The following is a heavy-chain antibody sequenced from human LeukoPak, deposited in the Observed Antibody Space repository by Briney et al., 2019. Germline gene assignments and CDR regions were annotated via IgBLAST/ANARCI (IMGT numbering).Heavy chain of an antibody. V-gene: IGHV4-31*03. CDR1: GGSISSGGYY. J-gene: IGHJ4*02. Sequence: PSETLSLTCTVSGGSISSGGYYWSWIRQHPGKGLEWIGHIYYSGSTYYNPSLKSRVTISVDTSKNQFSLKLSSVTAADTAVYYCARVLGGVINFWGQGTLVTVPS. CDR2: IYYSGST. CDR3: ARVLGGVINF. D-gene: IGHD3-16*01.